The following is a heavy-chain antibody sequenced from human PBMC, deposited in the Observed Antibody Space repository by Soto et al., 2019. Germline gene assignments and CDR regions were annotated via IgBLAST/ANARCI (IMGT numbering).Heavy chain of an antibody. J-gene: IGHJ4*02. Sequence: GGSLRLSCVASGFTFISSFMGWIRQAPGKGLEWVANINQDGGVTYYVDSVEGRFTISRDNTKDSLYLQMNSLRGEDTAIYYCARYYRGSGRYFFDYWGQGTPVTVPQ. CDR1: GFTFISSF. CDR3: ARYYRGSGRYFFDY. V-gene: IGHV3-7*03. CDR2: INQDGGVT. D-gene: IGHD6-19*01.